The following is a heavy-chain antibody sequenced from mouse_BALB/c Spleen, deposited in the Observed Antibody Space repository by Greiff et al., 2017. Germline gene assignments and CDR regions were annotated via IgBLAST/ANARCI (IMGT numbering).Heavy chain of an antibody. CDR1: GYTFTSYY. V-gene: IGHV1S81*02. CDR2: INPSNGGT. Sequence: QVQLQQPGAELVKPGASVKLSCKASGYTFTSYYMYWVKQRPGQGLEWIGGINPSNGGTNFNEKFKSKATLTVDKSSSTAYMQLSSLTSEDSAVYYCTRGGSYYGYAWYFEVWGEGTTVTVSS. CDR3: TRGGSYYGYAWYFEV. D-gene: IGHD2-2*01. J-gene: IGHJ1*01.